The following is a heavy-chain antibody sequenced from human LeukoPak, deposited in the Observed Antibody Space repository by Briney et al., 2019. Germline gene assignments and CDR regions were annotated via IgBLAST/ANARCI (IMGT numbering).Heavy chain of an antibody. V-gene: IGHV4-34*01. CDR3: ASQLGAYCGGDCYPLDAFDI. Sequence: PSETLSLTCAVYGGSFSGYYWSWIRQPPGKGLEWIGEINHSGSTNYNPSLKSRVTISVDTSKNQFSLKLSSVTAADTAVYYCASQLGAYCGGDCYPLDAFDIWGQGTMVTVSS. CDR2: INHSGST. J-gene: IGHJ3*02. CDR1: GGSFSGYY. D-gene: IGHD2-21*02.